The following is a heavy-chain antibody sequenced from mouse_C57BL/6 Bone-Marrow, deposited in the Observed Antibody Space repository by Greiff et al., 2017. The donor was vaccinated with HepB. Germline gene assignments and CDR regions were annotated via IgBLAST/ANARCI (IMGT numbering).Heavy chain of an antibody. CDR2: IYPGDGDT. Sequence: QVQLQQSGPELVKPGASVKISCKASGYAFSSSWMNWVKQRPGKGLEWIGRIYPGDGDTNYNGKFKGKATLTADKSSSTAYMQLSSLTSEDSAVYFCASPYPYAMDYWGQGTSVTVSS. V-gene: IGHV1-82*01. CDR1: GYAFSSSW. D-gene: IGHD2-10*01. CDR3: ASPYPYAMDY. J-gene: IGHJ4*01.